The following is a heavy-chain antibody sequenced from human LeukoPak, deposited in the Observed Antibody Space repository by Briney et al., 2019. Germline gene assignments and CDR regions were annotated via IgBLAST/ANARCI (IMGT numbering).Heavy chain of an antibody. V-gene: IGHV3-23*01. CDR1: GFTFSSYA. J-gene: IGHJ4*02. CDR3: AKAATFYYGSDL. Sequence: GGSLRLSCAASGFTFSSYAMSWVRQAPGKGLEWVSAISGSGGSTYYADSVKGRFTISRDNSKNTPYLQMNRLRAEDTALYYCAKAATFYYGSDLWGRGILVAVSS. D-gene: IGHD3-10*01. CDR2: ISGSGGST.